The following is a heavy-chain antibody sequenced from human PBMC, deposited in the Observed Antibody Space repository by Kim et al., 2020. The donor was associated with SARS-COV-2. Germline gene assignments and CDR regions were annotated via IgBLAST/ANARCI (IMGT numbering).Heavy chain of an antibody. Sequence: PSLERRDAITTDTAKNQFSRKLGSVTAADTAVYYCARAYYYDSSGAFDIWGQGTMVTVSS. D-gene: IGHD3-22*01. J-gene: IGHJ3*02. CDR3: ARAYYYDSSGAFDI. V-gene: IGHV4-39*07.